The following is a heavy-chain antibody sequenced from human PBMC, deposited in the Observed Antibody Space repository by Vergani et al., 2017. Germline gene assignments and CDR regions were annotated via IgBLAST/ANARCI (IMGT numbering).Heavy chain of an antibody. CDR3: ARDEEPYRYCSGGSFYLGAFDI. CDR2: IWYDGSNK. V-gene: IGHV3-33*01. CDR1: GFTFSSYG. Sequence: QVQLVESGGGVVQPGRSLRLSCAASGFTFSSYGMHWVRQAPGKGLEWVAVIWYDGSNKYYADSVKGRFTISRDNSKNTLYLQMNSLRAEDTAVYYCARDEEPYRYCSGGSFYLGAFDIWGQGTMVTVSS. D-gene: IGHD2-15*01. J-gene: IGHJ3*02.